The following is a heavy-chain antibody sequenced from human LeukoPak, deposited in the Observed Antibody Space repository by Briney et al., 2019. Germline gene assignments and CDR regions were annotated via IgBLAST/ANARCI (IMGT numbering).Heavy chain of an antibody. CDR2: INPNSGGT. J-gene: IGHJ6*02. Sequence: GASVKVSCKASGYTFTGYYMHWVRQAPGQGLEWMGWINPNSGGTNYAQKFQGRVTMTRDTSISTAYMELSRLRSDDTAVYYCARDQFPKGPGSYYPYYYYYGMDVWGQGTTVTVSS. CDR3: ARDQFPKGPGSYYPYYYYYGMDV. V-gene: IGHV1-2*02. CDR1: GYTFTGYY. D-gene: IGHD3-10*01.